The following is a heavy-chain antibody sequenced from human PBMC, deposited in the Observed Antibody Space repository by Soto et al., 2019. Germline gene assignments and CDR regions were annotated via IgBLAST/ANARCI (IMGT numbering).Heavy chain of an antibody. CDR2: VYYSGVA. Sequence: QLLLQESGPRLVKPSQTLSLTCTVSGGSISNSDYYWTWIRQHPGRGPEWIGYVYYSGVAFYNPSLKSRVNLPVDTSKNQFSLNFKSVTAADTAVYFCARERYGYFDYWGQGALVTVSS. V-gene: IGHV4-31*03. D-gene: IGHD3-9*01. J-gene: IGHJ4*02. CDR3: ARERYGYFDY. CDR1: GGSISNSDYY.